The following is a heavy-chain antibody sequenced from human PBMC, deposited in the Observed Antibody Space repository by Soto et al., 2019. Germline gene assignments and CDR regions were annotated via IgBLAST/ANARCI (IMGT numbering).Heavy chain of an antibody. D-gene: IGHD2-15*01. CDR2: IYYRGST. CDR3: ARVDPHCSGGRCYPSYFDY. CDR1: GGSISSYY. J-gene: IGHJ4*02. V-gene: IGHV4-59*01. Sequence: SEILSLTCTVSGGSISSYYWSWIRQPPGKGLEWIGYIYYRGSTNYNPSLKSRITISVDTSKNQFSLKLSSVTAADTAVYYCARVDPHCSGGRCYPSYFDYWGQGTLVTVSS.